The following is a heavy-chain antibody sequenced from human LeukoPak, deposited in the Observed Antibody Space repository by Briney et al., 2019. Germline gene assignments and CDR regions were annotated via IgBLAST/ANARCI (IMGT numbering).Heavy chain of an antibody. CDR3: ARREHYYDSSGRKFFYGMDV. CDR2: ISSSSSTI. D-gene: IGHD3-22*01. V-gene: IGHV3-48*04. J-gene: IGHJ6*02. CDR1: GFTFSSYS. Sequence: GGSLRLSCAASGFTFSSYSMNWVRQAPGKGLEWVSYISSSSSTIYYADSVKGRFTISRDNAKNSLYLQMNSLRAEDTAVYYCARREHYYDSSGRKFFYGMDVWGQGTTVTVSS.